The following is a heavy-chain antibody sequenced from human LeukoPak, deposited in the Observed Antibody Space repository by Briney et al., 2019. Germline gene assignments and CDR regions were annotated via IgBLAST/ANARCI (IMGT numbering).Heavy chain of an antibody. CDR1: GFTFSSYS. CDR3: ARDREWLLETYDAFDI. D-gene: IGHD3-3*01. J-gene: IGHJ3*02. V-gene: IGHV3-21*01. CDR2: ISSSSSYI. Sequence: GGSLRLSCAASGFTFSSYSMNWVRQAPGKGLEWVSSISSSSSYIYYADSVKGRFTISRDNARNSLYLQMNSLRAEDTAVYYRARDREWLLETYDAFDIWGQGTMVTVSS.